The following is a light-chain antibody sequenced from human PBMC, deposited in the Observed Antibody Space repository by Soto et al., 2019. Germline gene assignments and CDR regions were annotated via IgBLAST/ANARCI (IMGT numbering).Light chain of an antibody. V-gene: IGKV1-39*01. J-gene: IGKJ5*01. CDR1: QSISSW. CDR3: QQSFSTTIT. CDR2: DVY. Sequence: DIQLTQSPSFLSASVGERVTITCRASQSISSWLAWYQQKQGKAPNLXIYDVYSLESGVPSRFSGSGSGTDFTLTISSLQPEDFATYYCQQSFSTTITFGQGTRLEIK.